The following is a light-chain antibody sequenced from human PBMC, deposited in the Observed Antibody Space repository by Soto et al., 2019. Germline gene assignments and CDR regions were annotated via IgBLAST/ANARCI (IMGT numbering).Light chain of an antibody. V-gene: IGLV2-8*01. CDR2: EVS. CDR3: TSYAGDTSLGV. Sequence: QSVLTQPHSASGSPGQTVTISCTGTSSDVGGYNYVSWYQQHPGKAPKLMIYEVSKRLSGVPDRFSGSKSGTTASLTVSGLQAEAEADYDCTSYAGDTSLGVLGGGTKLTVL. CDR1: SSDVGGYNY. J-gene: IGLJ3*02.